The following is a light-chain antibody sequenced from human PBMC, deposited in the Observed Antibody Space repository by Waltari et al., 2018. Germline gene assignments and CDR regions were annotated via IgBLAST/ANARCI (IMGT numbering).Light chain of an antibody. CDR2: QDN. CDR1: KLGEKY. Sequence: SSELTQPPSVSVSPGQTASITCSGDKLGEKYSCWYQQRPGQSPLLVIYQDNKRPSGIPERFSGSNSGNTATLTISGTQAVDEADYYCQAWDSSTVVFGGGTKLTVL. CDR3: QAWDSSTVV. J-gene: IGLJ2*01. V-gene: IGLV3-1*01.